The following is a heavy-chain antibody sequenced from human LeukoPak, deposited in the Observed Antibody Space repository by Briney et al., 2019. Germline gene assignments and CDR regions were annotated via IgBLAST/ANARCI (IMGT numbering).Heavy chain of an antibody. D-gene: IGHD3-22*01. CDR1: GGSFSGYY. CDR3: AGGYDSSGYYLGY. Sequence: SETLSLTCAVYGGSFSGYYWSWIRQPPGKGLEWIGEIYHSGSTNYNPSLKSRVTISVDKSKNQFSLKLSSVTAADTAVYYCAGGYDSSGYYLGYWGQGTLVTVSS. J-gene: IGHJ4*02. V-gene: IGHV4-34*01. CDR2: IYHSGST.